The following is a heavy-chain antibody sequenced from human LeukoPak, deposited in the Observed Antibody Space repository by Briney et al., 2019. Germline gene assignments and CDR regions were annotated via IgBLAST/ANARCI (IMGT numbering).Heavy chain of an antibody. CDR1: GFTFSSYW. V-gene: IGHV3-7*01. CDR3: ARDPDGFDY. Sequence: GGSLRLSCAPSGFTFSSYWMSWVRQAPGKGLEWVANIKRDGSEKFYVDSVKGRFTISRDNAKNSLYLQMNSLRAEDTAVYYCARDPDGFDYWGQGTLVTVSS. J-gene: IGHJ4*02. CDR2: IKRDGSEK.